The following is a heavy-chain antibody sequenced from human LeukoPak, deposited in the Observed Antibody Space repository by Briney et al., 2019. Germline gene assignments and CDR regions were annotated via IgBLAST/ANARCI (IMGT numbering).Heavy chain of an antibody. CDR1: GYIFTSYD. CDR2: MNPNSGRT. D-gene: IGHD2-15*01. J-gene: IGHJ5*02. Sequence: GASVTVSCRASGYIFTSYDINGVRQASGQGLEGMGWMNPNSGRTNYAERFEGRLNITRDTHPRTVYMEVRSLRSEDTAVYYCARKAGPDCSGGSCYSRDNWFDPWGQGTLVTVSS. V-gene: IGHV1-8*02. CDR3: ARKAGPDCSGGSCYSRDNWFDP.